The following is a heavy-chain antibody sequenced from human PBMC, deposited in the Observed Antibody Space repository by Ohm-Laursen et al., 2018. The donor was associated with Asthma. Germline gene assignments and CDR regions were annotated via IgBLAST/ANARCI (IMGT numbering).Heavy chain of an antibody. D-gene: IGHD6-13*01. V-gene: IGHV3-30*04. CDR1: GFTFRSYA. Sequence: SLRLSCSASGFTFRSYAMHWVRQAPGKGLEWVAVISYDGSNKYYADSVKGRFTISRDNSKNTLYLQMNSLRAEDTAVYYCARNTAAASGYFDYWGQGTLVTVSS. CDR3: ARNTAAASGYFDY. J-gene: IGHJ4*02. CDR2: ISYDGSNK.